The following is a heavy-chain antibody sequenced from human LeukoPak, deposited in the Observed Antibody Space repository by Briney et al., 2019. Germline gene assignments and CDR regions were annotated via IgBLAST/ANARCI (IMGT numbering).Heavy chain of an antibody. CDR2: IYYSGST. Sequence: ASETLSLTCTVSGGSISSSSYYWGWIRQPPGKGLEWIGSIYYSGSTYYNPSLKSRVTISVDTSKNQFSLKLSSVTATDTAVYYCARLPRLVVIAIKGYYFDYWGQGTLVTVSS. V-gene: IGHV4-39*01. J-gene: IGHJ4*02. CDR3: ARLPRLVVIAIKGYYFDY. D-gene: IGHD2-21*01. CDR1: GGSISSSSYY.